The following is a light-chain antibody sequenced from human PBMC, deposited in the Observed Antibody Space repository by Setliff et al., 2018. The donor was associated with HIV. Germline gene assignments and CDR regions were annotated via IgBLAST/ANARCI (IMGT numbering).Light chain of an antibody. Sequence: QSVLTQPHSVSGSPGQSVTISCTGTSSDVGAYNWVSWYQQYPGNVPKLLIYDVTRRPSGVPDRFSGSKSGITASLTISGLQAEDEADYYCCSYAGSYILIFGGGTKVTVL. V-gene: IGLV2-11*01. CDR1: SSDVGAYNW. CDR3: CSYAGSYILI. J-gene: IGLJ2*01. CDR2: DVT.